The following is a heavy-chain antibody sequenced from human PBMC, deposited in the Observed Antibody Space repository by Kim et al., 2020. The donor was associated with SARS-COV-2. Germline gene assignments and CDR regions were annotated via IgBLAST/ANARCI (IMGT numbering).Heavy chain of an antibody. D-gene: IGHD3-22*01. J-gene: IGHJ1*01. V-gene: IGHV3-53*01. CDR2: IYSGGST. CDR3: ARVVVITMSSAEYFQH. CDR1: GFTVSSNY. Sequence: GGSLRLSCAASGFTVSSNYMSWVRQAPGKGLEWVSVIYSGGSTYYADSVKGRFTISRDNSKNTLYLQMNSLRAEDTAVYYCARVVVITMSSAEYFQHWGQGTLVTVSS.